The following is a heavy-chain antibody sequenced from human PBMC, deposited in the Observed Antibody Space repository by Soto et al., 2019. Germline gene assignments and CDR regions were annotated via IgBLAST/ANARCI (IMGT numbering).Heavy chain of an antibody. CDR3: VSDRGYGHASVPYS. CDR1: GFTFTSYG. D-gene: IGHD5-18*01. Sequence: QAHLVESGGGVVQPGRSLRLSCAASGFTFTSYGMHWVRQAPGTRLEWVAVISYDGGLQHYADSVKGRFTISRDNSKNMVLLQMNSLSAEDTAVYYCVSDRGYGHASVPYSWGQEPWSASPQ. CDR2: ISYDGGLQ. J-gene: IGHJ5*01. V-gene: IGHV3-30*03.